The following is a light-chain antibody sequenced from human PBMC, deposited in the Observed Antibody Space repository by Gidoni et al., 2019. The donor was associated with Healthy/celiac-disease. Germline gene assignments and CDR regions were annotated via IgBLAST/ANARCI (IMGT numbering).Light chain of an antibody. CDR2: AAS. J-gene: IGKJ2*01. CDR1: QSISSY. V-gene: IGKV1-39*01. Sequence: EIQLTPSPSSLSASVGDRVTITCRASQSISSYLNWYQQKPGKAPKLLIYAASSLQSGVPSRFSGSGSGTDFTLTISSLQPEDFATYYCQQSYSTPRTFGQGTKLEIK. CDR3: QQSYSTPRT.